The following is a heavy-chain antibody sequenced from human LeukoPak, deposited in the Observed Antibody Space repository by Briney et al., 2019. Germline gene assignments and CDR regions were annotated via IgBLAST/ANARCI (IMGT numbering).Heavy chain of an antibody. CDR3: ARQNPDDFWSGYYLYWFDP. CDR2: IYYSGST. Sequence: SETLSLTCTVSGGSISSGSYYWGWIRQPPGKGLEWIGSIYYSGSTYYNPSLKSRVTISVDTSKNQFSLKLSSVTAADTAVYYCARQNPDDFWSGYYLYWFDPWGQGTLVTVSS. CDR1: GGSISSGSYY. D-gene: IGHD3-3*01. V-gene: IGHV4-39*01. J-gene: IGHJ5*02.